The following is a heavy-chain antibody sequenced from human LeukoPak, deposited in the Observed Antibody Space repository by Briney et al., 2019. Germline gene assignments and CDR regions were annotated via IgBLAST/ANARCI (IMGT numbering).Heavy chain of an antibody. V-gene: IGHV3-30*02. CDR1: GFTFSSYG. CDR2: IRYDGSNR. CDR3: AKDGYGSGSYYNDGCFDY. D-gene: IGHD3-10*01. J-gene: IGHJ4*02. Sequence: GGSLRLSCGVSGFTFSSYGMHWVRQAPGKGLEWVAYIRYDGSNRHYADSVKGRFTISRDNSKNTLYLQMNSLRAEDTAVYYCAKDGYGSGSYYNDGCFDYWGQGTLVTVSS.